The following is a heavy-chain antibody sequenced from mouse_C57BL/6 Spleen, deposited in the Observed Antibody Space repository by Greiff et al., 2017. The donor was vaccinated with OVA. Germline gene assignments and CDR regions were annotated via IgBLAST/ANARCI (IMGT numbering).Heavy chain of an antibody. CDR3: ARGYGNYY. V-gene: IGHV5-4*03. D-gene: IGHD2-1*01. Sequence: EVNLVESGGGLVKPGGSLKLSCAASGFTFSSYAMSWVRQTPEKRLEWVATISDGGSYTYYPDNVKGRFTISRDNAKNNLYLQMSHLKSEDTAMYYCARGYGNYYWGQGTTLTVSS. CDR1: GFTFSSYA. CDR2: ISDGGSYT. J-gene: IGHJ2*01.